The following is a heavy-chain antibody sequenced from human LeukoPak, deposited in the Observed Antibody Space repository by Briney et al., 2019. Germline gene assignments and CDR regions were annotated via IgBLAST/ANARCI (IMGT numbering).Heavy chain of an antibody. CDR1: GFTVSSNY. D-gene: IGHD6-19*01. J-gene: IGHJ6*02. CDR3: ARDTPPYSSGWYDYYYYGMDV. CDR2: IYSGGST. V-gene: IGHV3-53*01. Sequence: PGGSLRLSCAASGFTVSSNYMSWVRQAPGKGLEWVSVIYSGGSTYYADSVKGRFTISRDNSKNTLYLQMNSLRAEDTAVYYCARDTPPYSSGWYDYYYYGMDVWGQGTTVTVSS.